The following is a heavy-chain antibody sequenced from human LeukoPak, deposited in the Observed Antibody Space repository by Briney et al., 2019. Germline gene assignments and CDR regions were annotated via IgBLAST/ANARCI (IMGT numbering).Heavy chain of an antibody. J-gene: IGHJ3*02. D-gene: IGHD2-15*01. V-gene: IGHV3-7*01. Sequence: GGSLRLSCAASGLNFSRNWMTWLRKAPGKGLDWVGNIKEDGSGKSYVDSVKGRFTISRDNAKNSLYLQMSSLRVEDTAVYYCARDYDYFSGHNLDAYDIWGQGTTVTVSS. CDR2: IKEDGSGK. CDR1: GLNFSRNW. CDR3: ARDYDYFSGHNLDAYDI.